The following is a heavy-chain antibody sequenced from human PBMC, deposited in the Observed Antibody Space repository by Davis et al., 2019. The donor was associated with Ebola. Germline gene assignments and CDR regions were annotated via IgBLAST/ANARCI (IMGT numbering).Heavy chain of an antibody. CDR1: GYSFASYW. CDR2: SDPNDPSGSFT. Sequence: GESLKISCRVSGYSFASYWISWVRQLPGKGLEWMGRSDPNDPSGSFTNYSPSFQGHVTISADRSINTAYLQWSSLEASDTAIYYCARVASATELDYWGQGTLVTVSS. D-gene: IGHD1-14*01. J-gene: IGHJ4*02. CDR3: ARVASATELDY. V-gene: IGHV5-10-1*01.